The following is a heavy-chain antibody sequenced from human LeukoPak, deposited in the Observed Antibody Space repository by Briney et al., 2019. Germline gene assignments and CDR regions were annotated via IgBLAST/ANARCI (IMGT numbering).Heavy chain of an antibody. D-gene: IGHD3-10*01. J-gene: IGHJ4*02. V-gene: IGHV4-59*08. CDR2: IYYSGST. CDR1: GGSISSYY. Sequence: SETLSLTCTVSGGSISSYYWSWIRQPPGKGLEWIGCIYYSGSTNYNPSLKSRVTISVDTSKNQFSLKLSSVTAADTAVYYCARRSITMVFDYWGQGTPVTVSS. CDR3: ARRSITMVFDY.